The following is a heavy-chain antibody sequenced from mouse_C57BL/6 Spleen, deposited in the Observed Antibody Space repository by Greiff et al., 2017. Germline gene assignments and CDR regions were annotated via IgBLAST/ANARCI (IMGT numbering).Heavy chain of an antibody. CDR3: ARGGQLRLRGYCDY. Sequence: EVQLQQSGPELVKPGASVTISCKASGYSFTGYYMHWVKQSSEKSLEWLGEINPSTGGTSYNQKFKGKATLTVDKSSSTAYMQLKSLTSEDSAVXYCARGGQLRLRGYCDYWGQGTTLTVSS. J-gene: IGHJ2*01. CDR2: INPSTGGT. V-gene: IGHV1-43*01. D-gene: IGHD3-2*02. CDR1: GYSFTGYY.